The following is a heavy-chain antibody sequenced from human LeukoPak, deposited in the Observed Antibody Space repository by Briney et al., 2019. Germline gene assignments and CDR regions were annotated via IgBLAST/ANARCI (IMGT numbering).Heavy chain of an antibody. V-gene: IGHV4-59*01. Sequence: SETLSLTCTVSGGSTSSYYWSWIRQPPEKGLEWIGYVYYSGSTNYNPSLESRVTISVDTSKNQFSLKLSSVTAADTAVYYCARASPLEDNGHYWLGIDFWGQGTLVTVSS. D-gene: IGHD4-17*01. J-gene: IGHJ4*02. CDR3: ARASPLEDNGHYWLGIDF. CDR2: VYYSGST. CDR1: GGSTSSYY.